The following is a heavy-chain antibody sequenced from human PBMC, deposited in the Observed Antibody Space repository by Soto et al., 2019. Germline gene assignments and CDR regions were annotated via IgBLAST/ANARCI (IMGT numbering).Heavy chain of an antibody. CDR3: ARAECSTPDCLTAYYSYGLDV. J-gene: IGHJ6*02. CDR1: GFTFSSYA. Sequence: GGSLRLSCAASGFTFSSYAMHWVRQAPGKGLEWVAVISYDGSNKYYADSVKGRFTISRDNSKNTLFLQMNSLSAEDTAVYYCARAECSTPDCLTAYYSYGLDVWGQGTTVTVSS. CDR2: ISYDGSNK. V-gene: IGHV3-30-3*01. D-gene: IGHD2-2*01.